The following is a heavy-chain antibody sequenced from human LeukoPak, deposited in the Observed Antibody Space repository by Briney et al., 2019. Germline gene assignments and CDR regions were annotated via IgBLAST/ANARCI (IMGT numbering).Heavy chain of an antibody. D-gene: IGHD6-13*01. J-gene: IGHJ4*02. CDR2: IYTSGST. CDR3: AGGSWSGYYFDY. CDR1: GGSISSGSCY. Sequence: PSETLSLTCTVSGGSISSGSCYWSWIRQPAGKGLEWIGRIYTSGSTNYNPSLKSRVTISVDTSKNQFSLKLSSVTAADTAVYYCAGGSWSGYYFDYWGRGTLVTVSS. V-gene: IGHV4-61*02.